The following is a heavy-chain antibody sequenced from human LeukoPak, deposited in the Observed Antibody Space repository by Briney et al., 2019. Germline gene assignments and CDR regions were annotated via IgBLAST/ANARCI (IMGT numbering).Heavy chain of an antibody. CDR2: HNLSWGT. CDR3: AGFDTSVFGRSSSFDP. D-gene: IGHD3-16*01. CDR1: GGSFTGYS. J-gene: IGHJ5*02. Sequence: KPSETLSLNCAVHGGSFTGYSWSWIPQPPGKCLECIGEHNLSWGTKHTPSLKSRVTISVHTTTDQSSVRPSSVTAADTPVSICAGFDTSVFGRSSSFDPQGKGTLVTVSS. V-gene: IGHV4-34*01.